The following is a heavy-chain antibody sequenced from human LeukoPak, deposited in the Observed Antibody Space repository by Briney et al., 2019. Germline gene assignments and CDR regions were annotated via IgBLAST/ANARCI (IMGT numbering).Heavy chain of an antibody. D-gene: IGHD6-13*01. V-gene: IGHV1-69*05. Sequence: SVKVSCKASGGTFSSYAISWVRQAPGQGLEWMGRIIPIFGTANCAQKFQGRVTITTDESTSTAYMELSSLRSEETAVYYCATQVAAGTYWFDPWGQGTLVTVSS. CDR1: GGTFSSYA. J-gene: IGHJ5*02. CDR3: ATQVAAGTYWFDP. CDR2: IIPIFGTA.